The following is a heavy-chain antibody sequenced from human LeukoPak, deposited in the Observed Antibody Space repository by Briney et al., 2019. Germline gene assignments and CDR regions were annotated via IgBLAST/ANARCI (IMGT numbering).Heavy chain of an antibody. J-gene: IGHJ4*02. D-gene: IGHD3-9*01. CDR3: ARGGYFDWFINGYFDY. CDR2: IYYSGST. Sequence: SETLSLTCTVSGGSISSGGYYWSWIRQHPGKGLEWIGYIYYSGSTYYNPSLKSRVTISVDTPKNQFSLKLSSVTAADTAVYYCARGGYFDWFINGYFDYWGQGTLVTVSS. CDR1: GGSISSGGYY. V-gene: IGHV4-31*03.